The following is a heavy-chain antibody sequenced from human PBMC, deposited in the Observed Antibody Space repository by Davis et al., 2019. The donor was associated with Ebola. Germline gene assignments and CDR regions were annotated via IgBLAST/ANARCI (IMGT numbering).Heavy chain of an antibody. CDR1: GGPISSSSYY. CDR3: AREREVPAARMDV. CDR2: IYYSGST. Sequence: MPSETLSLTCTVPGGPISSSSYYWGWIRQPPGKGLEWIGSIYYSGSTYYNPSLKSRVTISVDTSKNQFSLKLSSVTAADTAVYYCAREREVPAARMDVWGQGTTVTVSS. J-gene: IGHJ6*02. V-gene: IGHV4-39*02. D-gene: IGHD2-2*01.